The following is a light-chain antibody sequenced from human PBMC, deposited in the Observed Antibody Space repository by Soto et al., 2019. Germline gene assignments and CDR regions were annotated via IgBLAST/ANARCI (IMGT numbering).Light chain of an antibody. CDR1: SSAVGGYNY. CDR2: DVS. CDR3: ISYTSSSPYVV. V-gene: IGLV2-14*01. J-gene: IGLJ2*01. Sequence: QSVLTQPASVSGSPGQSITISCTGTSSAVGGYNYVSWYQQHPGKAPKLMIYDVSNRPSGVSNRFSGSKSGNTASLTISGLQAEDEAEYYCISYTSSSPYVVFGGGTKLTVL.